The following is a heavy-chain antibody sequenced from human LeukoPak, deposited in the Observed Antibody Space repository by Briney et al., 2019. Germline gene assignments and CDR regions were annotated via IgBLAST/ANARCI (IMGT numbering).Heavy chain of an antibody. CDR3: ASHPYSGRTNWFDP. Sequence: PSETLSLTCTVSGGSISSYYWSWIRQPAGKGLEWIGRIYTSGSTNYNPSLKSRVTISVDTSKNQFSLKLSSVTAADTAVYYCASHPYSGRTNWFDPWGQGTLVTVSS. CDR1: GGSISSYY. J-gene: IGHJ5*02. V-gene: IGHV4-4*07. D-gene: IGHD1-26*01. CDR2: IYTSGST.